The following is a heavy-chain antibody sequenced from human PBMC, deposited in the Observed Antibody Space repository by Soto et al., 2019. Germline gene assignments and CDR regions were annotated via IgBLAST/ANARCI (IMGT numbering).Heavy chain of an antibody. CDR1: GFTFTSSA. D-gene: IGHD3-3*01. V-gene: IGHV1-58*01. CDR3: AAGTDFWSGYYVLDY. Sequence: RASVKVSCKASGFTFTSSAVQWVRQARGQRLEWIGWIVVGSGNTNYAQKFQERVTITRDMSTSTAYMELSSLRSEDTAVYYCAAGTDFWSGYYVLDYWGQGTLVTVSS. J-gene: IGHJ4*02. CDR2: IVVGSGNT.